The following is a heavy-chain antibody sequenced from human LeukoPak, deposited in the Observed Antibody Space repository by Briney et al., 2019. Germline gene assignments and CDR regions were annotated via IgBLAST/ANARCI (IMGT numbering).Heavy chain of an antibody. CDR1: GYSFTSYW. J-gene: IGHJ5*02. V-gene: IGHV5-51*01. CDR2: IYPDDSDT. Sequence: GESLKISCKASGYSFTSYWIGCVRQMPGKGLELLGIIYPDDSDTRYSPSFQGQVTISPHKSTRTAYLASSSLTASDTAICYCASISIEDSSRWFDPWGQGTLVTVSS. CDR3: ASISIEDSSRWFDP. D-gene: IGHD3-3*01.